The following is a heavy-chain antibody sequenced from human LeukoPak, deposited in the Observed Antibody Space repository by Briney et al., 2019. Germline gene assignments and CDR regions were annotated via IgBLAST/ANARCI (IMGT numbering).Heavy chain of an antibody. V-gene: IGHV3-23*01. J-gene: IGHJ4*02. CDR1: GFTFTSYA. D-gene: IGHD4-17*01. CDR3: AKDQGQRGDFDH. CDR2: ISGGGYST. Sequence: PGGSLRLSCAASGFTFTSYAMTWVRQAPGKGLEWVSTISGGGYSTYYADSVRGRFTISRDNSKNTLYLQMNSLRAEDTALYYCAKDQGQRGDFDHRGQGTLVTVSS.